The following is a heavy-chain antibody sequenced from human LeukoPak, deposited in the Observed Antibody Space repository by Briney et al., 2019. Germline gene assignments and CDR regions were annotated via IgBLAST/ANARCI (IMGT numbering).Heavy chain of an antibody. V-gene: IGHV1-2*02. CDR3: AKDTGDTTRIRHFDY. Sequence: GASVKVSCKASGYTFTDYYIHWVRQAPGQGLEWMEWVNPKTGGTNPAQKFQGRVTMTRDMSINTAYMELSRLRSDDAAVYFCAKDTGDTTRIRHFDYWGQGTPVTVSS. D-gene: IGHD1-26*01. CDR1: GYTFTDYY. J-gene: IGHJ4*02. CDR2: VNPKTGGT.